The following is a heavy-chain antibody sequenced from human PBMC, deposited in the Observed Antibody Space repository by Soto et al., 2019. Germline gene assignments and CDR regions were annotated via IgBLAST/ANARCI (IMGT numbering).Heavy chain of an antibody. CDR1: GFTFSSYG. CDR2: ISYDGSNK. Sequence: PGGSLRLSCAASGFTFSSYGMHWVRQAPGKGLEWVAVISYDGSNKYYADSVKGRFTISRDNSKNTLYLQMNSLRAEDTAVYYCAKDLGDYGTEDNYYYGMDVPGQGTTVTVSS. V-gene: IGHV3-30*18. D-gene: IGHD4-17*01. CDR3: AKDLGDYGTEDNYYYGMDV. J-gene: IGHJ6*02.